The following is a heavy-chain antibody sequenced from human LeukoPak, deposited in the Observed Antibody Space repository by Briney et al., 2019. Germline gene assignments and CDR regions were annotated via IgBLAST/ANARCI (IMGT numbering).Heavy chain of an antibody. D-gene: IGHD4-17*01. J-gene: IGHJ4*02. CDR2: ITDAGGDT. CDR3: VKEDHYGDYVQIDH. Sequence: GGSLRLSCAASGFIFSSYVMSWVRQAPGKGLEWISAITDAGGDTNYADSVKGRFTIFRDNSKNTLYLQMNSLRAEDTAMYYCVKEDHYGDYVQIDHWGQGTLVTVSS. CDR1: GFIFSSYV. V-gene: IGHV3-23*01.